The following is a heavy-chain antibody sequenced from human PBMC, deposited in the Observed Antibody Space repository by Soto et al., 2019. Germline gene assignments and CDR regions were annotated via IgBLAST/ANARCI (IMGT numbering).Heavy chain of an antibody. CDR2: IIPIFGTA. J-gene: IGHJ5*02. Sequence: QVQLVQSGAEVKKPGSSVKVSCKASGGTFSRYAISWVRQAPGQGLEWMGGIIPIFGTANYAQKFQRRVTITADESTSTAYMELSSLRFEDTAGYYCARAIVGPTTTGWLDPWGQGTLVTVSS. V-gene: IGHV1-69*01. CDR1: GGTFSRYA. CDR3: ARAIVGPTTTGWLDP. D-gene: IGHD1-26*01.